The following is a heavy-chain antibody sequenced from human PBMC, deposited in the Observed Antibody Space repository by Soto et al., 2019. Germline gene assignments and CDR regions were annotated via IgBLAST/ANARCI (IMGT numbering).Heavy chain of an antibody. CDR1: GFTFRGSA. CDR2: IRSKANSYAT. CDR3: TRVTTTLSDFDY. J-gene: IGHJ4*02. D-gene: IGHD4-4*01. Sequence: PGGSLGLSCSASGFTFRGSAMHWGRQAAGKGLEWVGRIRSKANSYATAYAASVKGRFTISRDDSKNTAYLQMNSLKTEDTAVYYCTRVTTTLSDFDYWGQGNLVTASS. V-gene: IGHV3-73*01.